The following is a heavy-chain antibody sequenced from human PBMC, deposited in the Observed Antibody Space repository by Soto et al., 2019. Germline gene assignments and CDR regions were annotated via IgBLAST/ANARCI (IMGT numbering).Heavy chain of an antibody. J-gene: IGHJ4*02. CDR1: GGSIRSGGYS. CDR2: IYHSGST. CDR3: ARGGVTGVVYFDY. Sequence: SETLSLTCAVSGGSIRSGGYSWSWIRQPPGKGLEWIGYIYHSGSTYYNPSLKSRVTISVDRSKNQFSLKLSSVTAADTAVYYCARGGVTGVVYFDYWGQGTLVTVSS. V-gene: IGHV4-30-2*01. D-gene: IGHD5-18*01.